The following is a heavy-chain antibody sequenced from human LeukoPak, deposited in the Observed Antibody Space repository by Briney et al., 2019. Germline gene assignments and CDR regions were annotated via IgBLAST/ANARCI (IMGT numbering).Heavy chain of an antibody. J-gene: IGHJ6*03. D-gene: IGHD2-15*01. CDR1: GGSFSGYY. Sequence: SETLSLTCAVYGGSFSGYYWSWIRQPPGKGLEWIGEINHSGSTNYNPSLKSRVTISVDTSKNQLSLKLSSVTAADTAVYYCARERGQYCSGGSCYSYYYYYMDVWGKGTTVTVSS. CDR3: ARERGQYCSGGSCYSYYYYYMDV. CDR2: INHSGST. V-gene: IGHV4-34*01.